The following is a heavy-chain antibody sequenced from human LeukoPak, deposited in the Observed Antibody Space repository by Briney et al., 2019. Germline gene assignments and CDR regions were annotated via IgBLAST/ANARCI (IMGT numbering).Heavy chain of an antibody. V-gene: IGHV4-31*03. D-gene: IGHD4-17*01. CDR1: GGSISSGGYY. Sequence: SETLSLTCTVSGGSISSGGYYWSWIRQHPGKGLEWIGYIYYSGSTYYNPSLKSRVTISVDTSKNQFSLKLSSVTAADTAVYYCARDYGAKGAFDIWGQGTMVTVSS. CDR2: IYYSGST. J-gene: IGHJ3*02. CDR3: ARDYGAKGAFDI.